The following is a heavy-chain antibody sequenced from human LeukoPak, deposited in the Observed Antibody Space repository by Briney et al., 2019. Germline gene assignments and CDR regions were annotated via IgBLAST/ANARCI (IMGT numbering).Heavy chain of an antibody. J-gene: IGHJ4*02. CDR1: GFTFSSYW. CDR3: ARDWDYYGSGSYLGY. CDR2: IKQDGSEK. D-gene: IGHD3-10*01. V-gene: IGHV3-7*01. Sequence: PGRSLRLSCAASGFTFSSYWMSWVRQAPGKGLEWVANIKQDGSEKYYVDSVKGRFTISRDNAKNSLYLQMSSLRAEDTAVYYCARDWDYYGSGSYLGYWGQGTLVTVSS.